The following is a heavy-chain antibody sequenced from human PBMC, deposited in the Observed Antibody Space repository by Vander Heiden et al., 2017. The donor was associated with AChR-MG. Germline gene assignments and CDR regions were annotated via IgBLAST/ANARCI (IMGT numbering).Heavy chain of an antibody. J-gene: IGHJ4*02. D-gene: IGHD1-26*01. Sequence: EVELVESGGDVVQPWRYLRLSCTPSGFPIGDYALTWAAQSPGKGLEWVGFVRSRATEYAASVKGRFTISRDDSKSVAYLQLNSLTSEDTAVYYCTRGNTVVGAKYYFDYWGQGTLVTVSS. V-gene: IGHV3-49*04. CDR2: VRSRAT. CDR3: TRGNTVVGAKYYFDY. CDR1: GFPIGDYA.